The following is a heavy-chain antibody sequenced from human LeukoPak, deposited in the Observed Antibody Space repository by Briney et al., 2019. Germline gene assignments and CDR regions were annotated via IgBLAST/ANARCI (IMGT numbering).Heavy chain of an antibody. V-gene: IGHV1-18*01. CDR1: GYTFTSYG. J-gene: IGHJ6*02. D-gene: IGHD3-3*01. CDR2: ISAYNGNT. Sequence: GASVKVSCKASGYTFTSYGISWVRQAPGQGLEWMGWISAYNGNTNYAQKLQGRVTMTTDTSTSTAYMELRSLRSDDTAVYYCAKGLTILPLGRRRNYYGMDVWGQGTTVTVSS. CDR3: AKGLTILPLGRRRNYYGMDV.